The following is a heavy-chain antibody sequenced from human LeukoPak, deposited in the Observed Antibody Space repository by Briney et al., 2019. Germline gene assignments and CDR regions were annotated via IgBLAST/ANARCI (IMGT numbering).Heavy chain of an antibody. J-gene: IGHJ6*02. Sequence: PVKVSCKASGGTFSSYAISWVRQAPGQGLEWMGRIIPILGIANYAQKFQGRVTITADKSTSTAYMELSSLRSEDTAVYYCARSLIAVAGYYGMDVWGQGTTVTVSS. D-gene: IGHD6-19*01. CDR1: GGTFSSYA. V-gene: IGHV1-69*04. CDR3: ARSLIAVAGYYGMDV. CDR2: IIPILGIA.